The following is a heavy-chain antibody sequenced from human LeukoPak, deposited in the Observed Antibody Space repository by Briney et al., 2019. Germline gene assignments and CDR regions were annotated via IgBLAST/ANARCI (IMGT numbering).Heavy chain of an antibody. CDR1: GFTFSDYY. V-gene: IGHV3-11*06. CDR3: ARAGAGSSWFSDAFDI. D-gene: IGHD6-13*01. Sequence: GGSLRLSCAASGFTFSDYYVSWIRQAPGKGLEWVSYISSSSYTNYADSVKGRFTISRDNAKNSLYLQMNSLRAEDTAVYYCARAGAGSSWFSDAFDIWGQGTMVTVSS. CDR2: ISSSSYT. J-gene: IGHJ3*02.